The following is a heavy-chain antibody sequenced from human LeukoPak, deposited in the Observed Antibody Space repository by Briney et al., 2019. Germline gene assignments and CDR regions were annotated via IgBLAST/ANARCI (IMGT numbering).Heavy chain of an antibody. Sequence: PGRSLRLSCAASGFTFTSYAMHWVRQAPGKGLEWVAVISYDGSNEYYADSVKGRFTISRDNSKNTLYLQMNSLRAEDTAVYYCANSWYMDVWGKGTTVTVSS. CDR3: ANSWYMDV. J-gene: IGHJ6*03. CDR2: ISYDGSNE. CDR1: GFTFTSYA. V-gene: IGHV3-30-3*01.